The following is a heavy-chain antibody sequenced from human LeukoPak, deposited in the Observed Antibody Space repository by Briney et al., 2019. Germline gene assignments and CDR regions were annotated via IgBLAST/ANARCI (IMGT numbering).Heavy chain of an antibody. V-gene: IGHV1-46*01. Sequence: GASVKVSCKASGYTFTSYYMHWVRQAPGQGLEWMGIINPSGGSTSYAQKFQGRVTMTRDMSTSTVYIELSSLRSEDTAVYYCASATILTDFDYWGQGTLVTVSS. D-gene: IGHD4-11*01. CDR2: INPSGGST. J-gene: IGHJ4*02. CDR1: GYTFTSYY. CDR3: ASATILTDFDY.